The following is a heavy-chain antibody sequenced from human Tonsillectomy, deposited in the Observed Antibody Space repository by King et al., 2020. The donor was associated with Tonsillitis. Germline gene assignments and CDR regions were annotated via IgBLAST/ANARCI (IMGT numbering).Heavy chain of an antibody. J-gene: IGHJ6*02. CDR3: ARDPVSTTDYGMDV. CDR2: IYTDGRT. Sequence: QLVQSGGGLIQPGGSLRLSCAASGFTVYNNYMSWVRQAPGKGLEWVSFIYTDGRTYYADSVKGLFTISRDNSKNTVYLQMNSLRAEDTTVYYCARDPVSTTDYGMDVWGQGTTVTVSS. D-gene: IGHD4-11*01. V-gene: IGHV3-53*01. CDR1: GFTVYNNY.